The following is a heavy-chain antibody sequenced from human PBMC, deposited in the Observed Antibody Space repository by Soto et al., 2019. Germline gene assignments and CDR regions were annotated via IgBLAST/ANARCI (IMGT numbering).Heavy chain of an antibody. J-gene: IGHJ6*02. CDR2: IKSKTDGGTT. D-gene: IGHD6-19*01. V-gene: IGHV3-15*07. CDR1: GFTFSNAW. Sequence: GGSLRLSCAASGFTFSNAWMNWVRQAPGKGLEWVGRIKSKTDGGTTDYAAPVKGRFTISRDDSKNTLYLQMNSLKTEDTAVYYCTTRPRIAVAGTYYYYYGMDVWGQGTTVTVSS. CDR3: TTRPRIAVAGTYYYYYGMDV.